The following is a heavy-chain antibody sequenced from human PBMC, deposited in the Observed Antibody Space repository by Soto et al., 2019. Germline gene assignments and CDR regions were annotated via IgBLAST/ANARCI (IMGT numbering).Heavy chain of an antibody. CDR1: GFTLSGYA. V-gene: IGHV3-64*01. D-gene: IGHD6-6*01. Sequence: ESGGGLAQPGGSLRLSCAASGFTLSGYAMYWVRQAPGKGLEYVSGISSNGVGTYYANSVQGRFTISRDNSKNTVYLQMGSLRPEDMAVYYCARRARPDFYYMDVWGNGTTVTVSS. J-gene: IGHJ6*03. CDR2: ISSNGVGT. CDR3: ARRARPDFYYMDV.